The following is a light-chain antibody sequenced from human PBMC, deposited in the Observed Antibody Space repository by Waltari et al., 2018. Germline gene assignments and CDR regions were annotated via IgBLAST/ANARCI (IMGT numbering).Light chain of an antibody. CDR3: AAWDDSLSGPVV. V-gene: IGLV1-47*01. Sequence: SVLTQPPSASGTPGQRVNISCSGSSPNIGSNYVYWYQQFPGTAPKIIMYRNKQRPSGVPDRISGSKSGTSASLAISGLRSEDEADYYCAAWDDSLSGPVVFGGGTKLTVL. CDR2: RNK. CDR1: SPNIGSNY. J-gene: IGLJ2*01.